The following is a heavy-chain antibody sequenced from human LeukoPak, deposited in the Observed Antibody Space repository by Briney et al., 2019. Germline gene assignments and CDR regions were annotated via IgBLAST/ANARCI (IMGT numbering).Heavy chain of an antibody. CDR1: GFTFSSYA. CDR2: ISYDGSNK. D-gene: IGHD3-22*01. J-gene: IGHJ6*03. V-gene: IGHV3-30*04. Sequence: GGSLRLSCAASGFTFSSYAIHWVRQAPGKGLEWVAVISYDGSNKYYADSVKGRFTISRDNSKNTLYLQMNSLRAEDTAVYYCAKNLASDSSGYYGYYYMDVWGKGTPVTVSS. CDR3: AKNLASDSSGYYGYYYMDV.